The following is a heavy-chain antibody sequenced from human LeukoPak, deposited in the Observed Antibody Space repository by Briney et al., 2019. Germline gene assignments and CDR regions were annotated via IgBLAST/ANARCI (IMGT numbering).Heavy chain of an antibody. CDR2: ISGSGGST. J-gene: IGHJ5*02. CDR1: GFTFSDYY. V-gene: IGHV3-23*01. Sequence: GGSLRLSCAASGFTFSDYYMSWIRQAPGKGLEWVSAISGSGGSTFYADSVKGRFTISRDNSKNTLYLQMNSLRAEDTAVYYCAKAASLAVAGTRWFDPWGQGTLVTVSS. CDR3: AKAASLAVAGTRWFDP. D-gene: IGHD6-19*01.